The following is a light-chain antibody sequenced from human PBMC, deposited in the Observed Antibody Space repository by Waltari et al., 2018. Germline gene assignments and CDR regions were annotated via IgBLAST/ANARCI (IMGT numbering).Light chain of an antibody. V-gene: IGKV1-12*01. Sequence: DIQMTQSPSSVSASVGDRVTITCRASQGIGSWLAWYQQKPGKAPKLLIYAASSVQTGVPSRFSGSGSGTDFTLTISSLQPDDFATYFCQQANTFPRTFGQGTKVEIK. CDR3: QQANTFPRT. J-gene: IGKJ1*01. CDR2: AAS. CDR1: QGIGSW.